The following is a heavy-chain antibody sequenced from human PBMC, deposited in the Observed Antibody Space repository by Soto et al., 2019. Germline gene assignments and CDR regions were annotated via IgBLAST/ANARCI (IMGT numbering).Heavy chain of an antibody. CDR2: VSSDGTDE. V-gene: IGHV3-30*18. CDR3: AKGNDGSKGSFYSYGVAV. D-gene: IGHD1-26*01. CDR1: GFTFSSYA. Sequence: PGGSLRLSCAASGFTFSSYAMHWVRQAPGKGLEWVAVVSSDGTDEYSADSVKGRFTIARDNSKNRLYLQMDSPGDEDTAVYYFAKGNDGSKGSFYSYGVAVWGQGTTVTVSS. J-gene: IGHJ6*02.